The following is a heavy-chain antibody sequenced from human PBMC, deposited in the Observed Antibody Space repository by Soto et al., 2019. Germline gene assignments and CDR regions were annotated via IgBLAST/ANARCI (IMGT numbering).Heavy chain of an antibody. CDR2: INPSGGST. Sequence: QVQLVQSGAEVKKPGASVKVSCKASGYTFTSYYMHWVRQAPGQGLEWMGIINPSGGSTSYAQKFQGRVTMTRDTSTSTVYMELSSLRSEDTAVYYCATENYDFWSGSKVEYYYGMDVWGQGTTVTVSS. CDR1: GYTFTSYY. D-gene: IGHD3-3*01. J-gene: IGHJ6*02. V-gene: IGHV1-46*01. CDR3: ATENYDFWSGSKVEYYYGMDV.